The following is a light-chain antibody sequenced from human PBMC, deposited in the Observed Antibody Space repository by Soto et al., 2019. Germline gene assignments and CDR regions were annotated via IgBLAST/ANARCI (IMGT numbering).Light chain of an antibody. CDR2: EVS. CDR3: QSYDGRLSGYV. J-gene: IGLJ1*01. CDR1: SSDIGDYNY. Sequence: QSVLSQPASVSGSPGQSITISCTGTSSDIGDYNYVSWYQQHPGKAPKLMIFEVSKRPSGVSDRFSGSKSGTSATLAITGLQAEDEADYYCQSYDGRLSGYVFGTGTKVTVL. V-gene: IGLV2-14*01.